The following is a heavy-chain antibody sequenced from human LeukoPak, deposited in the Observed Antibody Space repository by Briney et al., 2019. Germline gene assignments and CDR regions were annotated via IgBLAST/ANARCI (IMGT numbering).Heavy chain of an antibody. CDR3: ARMKRITIFGVVIMDPLVDY. Sequence: ASVKVSCKASGYTFTGYYMHWVRQAPGQGLEWMGWINPNSGGTNYAQKFQGRVTMTRDTSISTAYMELSRLRSDDTAVYYCARMKRITIFGVVIMDPLVDYWRQGTLVTVSS. V-gene: IGHV1-2*02. D-gene: IGHD3-3*01. CDR1: GYTFTGYY. J-gene: IGHJ4*02. CDR2: INPNSGGT.